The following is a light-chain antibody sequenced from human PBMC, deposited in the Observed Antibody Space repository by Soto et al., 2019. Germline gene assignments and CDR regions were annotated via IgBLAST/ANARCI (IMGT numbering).Light chain of an antibody. CDR1: SSDVGYYNY. CDR2: EVS. J-gene: IGLJ3*02. V-gene: IGLV2-14*01. Sequence: QSVLTQPAAVSGSPGQSITISCTGTSSDVGYYNYVSWFQQHPGKAPKLLIYEVSNRPSGVSNRFSGSKSGNTASLTISGLQAEDEADYYCSSYTTSSTRVFGGGTKLTDL. CDR3: SSYTTSSTRV.